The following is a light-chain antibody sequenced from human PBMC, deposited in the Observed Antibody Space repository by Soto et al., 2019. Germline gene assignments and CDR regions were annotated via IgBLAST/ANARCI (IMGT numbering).Light chain of an antibody. V-gene: IGKV1-39*01. Sequence: DIQMTQSPSSLSAPVGDRVTITCRASQSVNTYLHWYQQKPGKAPKLLIFAASNLQSGVPSRFSGSGSGTNFTLSLNSLQPEDFATYYCQQSYSTPPWTFGQGTKVDI. CDR3: QQSYSTPPWT. J-gene: IGKJ1*01. CDR2: AAS. CDR1: QSVNTY.